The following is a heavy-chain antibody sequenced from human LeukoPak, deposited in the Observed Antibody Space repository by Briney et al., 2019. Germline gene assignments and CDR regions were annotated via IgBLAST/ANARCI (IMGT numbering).Heavy chain of an antibody. CDR3: AREFQYYYDSSGYLDY. D-gene: IGHD3-22*01. CDR1: GASFSDYY. V-gene: IGHV4-34*01. CDR2: INRSGST. Sequence: SETLSLTCVVYGASFSDYYWTWIRQPPGKGLEWIGEINRSGSTNYNPSLKSRVTISVDTSKNQFSLKLSSVTAADTAVYYCAREFQYYYDSSGYLDYWGQGTLVTVSS. J-gene: IGHJ4*02.